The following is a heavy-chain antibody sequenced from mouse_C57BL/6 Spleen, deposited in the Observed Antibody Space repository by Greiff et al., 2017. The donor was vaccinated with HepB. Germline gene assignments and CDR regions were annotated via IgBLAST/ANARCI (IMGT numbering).Heavy chain of an antibody. D-gene: IGHD2-4*01. CDR3: ARQIYYDSYWYFDV. CDR2: ISNGGGST. Sequence: EVQLVESGGGLVQPGGSLKLSCAASGFTFSDYYMYWVRQTPEKRLEWVAYISNGGGSTYYPDTVKGRFTISRDNAKNTLYLQMSRLKSEDTAMYYCARQIYYDSYWYFDVWGTGTTVTVSS. J-gene: IGHJ1*03. V-gene: IGHV5-12*01. CDR1: GFTFSDYY.